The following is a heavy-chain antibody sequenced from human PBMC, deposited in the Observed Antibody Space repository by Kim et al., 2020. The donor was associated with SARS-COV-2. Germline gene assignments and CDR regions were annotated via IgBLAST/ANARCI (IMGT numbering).Heavy chain of an antibody. CDR2: ISWNSGSI. CDR3: AKDTVRGSSMGYWYFEL. CDR1: GFTFGGYA. Sequence: GGSLRLSCAASGFTFGGYAMHWVRQAPGKGLEWVSGISWNSGSIGYADSVKGRFTISRDNAKNSLYLQMNSLRAEDTALYYCAKDTVRGSSMGYWYFEL. D-gene: IGHD3-16*01. V-gene: IGHV3-9*01. J-gene: IGHJ2*01.